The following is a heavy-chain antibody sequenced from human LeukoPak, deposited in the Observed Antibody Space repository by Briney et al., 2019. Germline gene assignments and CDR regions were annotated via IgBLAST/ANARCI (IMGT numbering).Heavy chain of an antibody. Sequence: WRSLRLSCAASGFTFSSYSMNWVRQAPGKGLEWVSSISSSSSYIYYADSVKGRFTISRDNAKNSLYLQMNSLRAEDTAVYYCAREGGRIAAAMGAFDIWGQGTMVTVSS. CDR3: AREGGRIAAAMGAFDI. CDR2: ISSSSSYI. CDR1: GFTFSSYS. J-gene: IGHJ3*02. D-gene: IGHD6-25*01. V-gene: IGHV3-21*01.